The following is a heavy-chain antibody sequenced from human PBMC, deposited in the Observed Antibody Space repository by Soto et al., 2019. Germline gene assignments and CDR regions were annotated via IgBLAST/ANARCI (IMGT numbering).Heavy chain of an antibody. CDR3: ARGYCSGGSCYSPVDP. CDR1: GGSISSYY. CDR2: IYYSGST. V-gene: IGHV4-59*01. J-gene: IGHJ5*02. Sequence: SETLSLTCTVSGGSISSYYWSWIRQPPGKGLEWIGYIYYSGSTNYNPSLKSRVTISVDTSKNQFSLKLSSVTAADTAVYYCARGYCSGGSCYSPVDPWGQGTLVTVSS. D-gene: IGHD2-15*01.